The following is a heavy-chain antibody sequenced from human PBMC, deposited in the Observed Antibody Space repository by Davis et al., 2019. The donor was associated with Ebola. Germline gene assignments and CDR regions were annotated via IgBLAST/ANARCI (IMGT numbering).Heavy chain of an antibody. CDR2: IIPIFGTA. D-gene: IGHD6-19*01. CDR1: GGTFSSYA. V-gene: IGHV1-69*13. Sequence: SVKVSCKASGGTFSSYAISWVRQAPGQGLEWMGGIIPIFGTANYAQKFQGRVTITADESTSTAYMELSSLRSEDTAVYYCARAERDYSSGWSMIPLGYWGQGTLVTVSS. J-gene: IGHJ4*02. CDR3: ARAERDYSSGWSMIPLGY.